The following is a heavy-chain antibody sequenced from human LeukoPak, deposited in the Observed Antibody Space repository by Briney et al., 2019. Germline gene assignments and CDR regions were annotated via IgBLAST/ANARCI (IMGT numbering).Heavy chain of an antibody. CDR2: INHSGST. D-gene: IGHD2/OR15-2a*01. J-gene: IGHJ4*02. CDR3: ARKSTSLYGHFDY. Sequence: PSETLSLTCAVYGGSFSGYYWSWIRQPPGKGLEWTGEINHSGSTNYNPSLKSRVTISVDTSKNQFSLKLSSVTAADTAVYYCARKSTSLYGHFDYWGQGTLVTVSS. CDR1: GGSFSGYY. V-gene: IGHV4-34*01.